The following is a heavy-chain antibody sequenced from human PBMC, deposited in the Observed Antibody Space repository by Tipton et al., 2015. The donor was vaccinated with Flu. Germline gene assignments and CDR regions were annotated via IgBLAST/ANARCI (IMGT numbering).Heavy chain of an antibody. D-gene: IGHD6-13*01. Sequence: TLSLTCTVSGGSISSYYWSWIRQPAGKGLEWIGRIYSRGSTNYNPSLKSRVTMSVDTSKNQFSLKLSSVTAADTAVYYCAREDAAAARGFAPWGQGTLVTVSS. V-gene: IGHV4-4*07. CDR2: IYSRGST. CDR1: GGSISSYY. CDR3: AREDAAAARGFAP. J-gene: IGHJ5*02.